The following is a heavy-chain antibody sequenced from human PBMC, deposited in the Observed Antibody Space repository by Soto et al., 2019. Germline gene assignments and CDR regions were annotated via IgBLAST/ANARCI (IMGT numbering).Heavy chain of an antibody. CDR3: ARAGDYDTFFDY. V-gene: IGHV3-7*01. D-gene: IGHD4-17*01. J-gene: IGHJ4*02. CDR1: GVTFSSYW. CDR2: IKQDGSEK. Sequence: GGSLRLSCAASGVTFSSYWMSWVRQAPGKGLEWVANIKQDGSEKYYVDSVKGRFTISRDNAKNSLYLQMNSLRAEDTAVYYCARAGDYDTFFDYWGQGTLVTVSS.